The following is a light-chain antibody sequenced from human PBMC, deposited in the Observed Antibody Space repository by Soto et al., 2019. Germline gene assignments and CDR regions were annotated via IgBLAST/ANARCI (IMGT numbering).Light chain of an antibody. J-gene: IGLJ1*01. CDR1: SSDIGSYDH. Sequence: QSVLTQPASVSGSPGQSITISCSGTSSDIGSYDHVAWYQQFPGKSPKLIIYAVSDRPSGVSDRFSGSKSGISASLTISALQTEDEADYYCISYTDRQSYVFGTGTKGIVL. CDR2: AVS. CDR3: ISYTDRQSYV. V-gene: IGLV2-14*03.